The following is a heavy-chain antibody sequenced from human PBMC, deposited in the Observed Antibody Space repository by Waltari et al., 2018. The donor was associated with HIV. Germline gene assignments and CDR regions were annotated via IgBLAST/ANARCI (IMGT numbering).Heavy chain of an antibody. CDR3: AKDLSTMVRGEDAFDI. V-gene: IGHV3-23*01. Sequence: EVQLLESGGGLVQPGGSLRLSCAASGFTFSSYAMSWVRQAPGKGLEWVSAISGSGGSTYYTDSVKGRFTISRDNSKNTLYLQMNSLRAEDTAVYYCAKDLSTMVRGEDAFDIWGQGTMVTVAS. CDR2: ISGSGGST. CDR1: GFTFSSYA. J-gene: IGHJ3*02. D-gene: IGHD3-10*01.